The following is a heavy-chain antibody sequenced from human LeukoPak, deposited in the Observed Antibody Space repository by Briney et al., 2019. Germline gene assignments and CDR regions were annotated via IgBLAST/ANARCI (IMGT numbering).Heavy chain of an antibody. CDR2: IYHSGST. CDR1: GGSISSSNW. D-gene: IGHD6-19*01. Sequence: SETLSLTCAVSGGSISSSNWWSWVRQPPGKGLEWIGEIYHSGSTNYNPSLKSRITISVDKSKNQFSLKLNSVTAADTAVYFCARISSGWNAEYFQNWGQGTLVTVSS. CDR3: ARISSGWNAEYFQN. J-gene: IGHJ1*01. V-gene: IGHV4-4*02.